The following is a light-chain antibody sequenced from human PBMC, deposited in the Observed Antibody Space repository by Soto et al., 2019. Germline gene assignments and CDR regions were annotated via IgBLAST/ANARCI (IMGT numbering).Light chain of an antibody. V-gene: IGLV2-8*01. Sequence: QSALTQPPSASGSPGQSVTISCTGTSSDVGGYNYVSWYQQHPGKAPKLMIYEVSKRPSGVPDRFSGSKSGNTASLTVSGLQAEDEADYYCSSYANSGAFVFGTGTKLTVL. CDR3: SSYANSGAFV. J-gene: IGLJ1*01. CDR2: EVS. CDR1: SSDVGGYNY.